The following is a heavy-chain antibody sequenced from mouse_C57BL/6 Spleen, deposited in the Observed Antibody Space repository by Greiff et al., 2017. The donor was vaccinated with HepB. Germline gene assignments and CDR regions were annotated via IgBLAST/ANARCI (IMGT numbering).Heavy chain of an antibody. Sequence: QVQLQQPGAELVRPGSSVKLSCKASGYTFTSYWMHWVKQRPIQGLEWIGNIDPSDSETHYNQKFKDKATLTVDKSSSTAYMQLSSLTSEDSAVYYCARSGYYSNYDAMDYWGQGTSVTVSS. J-gene: IGHJ4*01. CDR3: ARSGYYSNYDAMDY. CDR1: GYTFTSYW. V-gene: IGHV1-52*01. D-gene: IGHD2-5*01. CDR2: IDPSDSET.